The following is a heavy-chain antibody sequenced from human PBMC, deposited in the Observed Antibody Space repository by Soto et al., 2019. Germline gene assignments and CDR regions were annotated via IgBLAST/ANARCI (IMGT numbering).Heavy chain of an antibody. D-gene: IGHD6-6*01. J-gene: IGHJ5*02. V-gene: IGHV3-23*01. CDR1: GFTFSDYA. Sequence: PGGSLRLSCAASGFTFSDYAMSWVRRAQGKGLEWVSGISGSGATTYYADSVKGRFTISRDNSKNTLSLQMNSLRAEDTAVYYCAKDQGIATRPRWFDPWGQGTLATVSS. CDR3: AKDQGIATRPRWFDP. CDR2: ISGSGATT.